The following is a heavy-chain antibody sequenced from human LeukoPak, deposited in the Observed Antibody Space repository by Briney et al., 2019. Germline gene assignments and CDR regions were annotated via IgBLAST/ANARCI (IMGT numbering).Heavy chain of an antibody. CDR1: GGSISTYY. CDR2: IYNSGST. D-gene: IGHD4-17*01. V-gene: IGHV4-59*08. CDR3: ARSPFDYGDYGVAFDI. Sequence: SETLSLTCSVSGGSISTYYWSWIRQPPGKGLEWIGYIYNSGSTKYNPSLKSRVTISVDTSKNQFSLKLSSVTAADTAVYYCARSPFDYGDYGVAFDIWGQGTMVTVSS. J-gene: IGHJ3*02.